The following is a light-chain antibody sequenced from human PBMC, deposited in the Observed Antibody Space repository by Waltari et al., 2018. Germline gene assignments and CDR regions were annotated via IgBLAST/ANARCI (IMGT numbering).Light chain of an antibody. CDR1: SSDIGRYDI. V-gene: IGLV2-23*02. CDR3: CSYAGKYVWV. J-gene: IGLJ3*02. CDR2: DLS. Sequence: QSALTQPAAVSGSPGQSVTISCTGASSDIGRYDIVSWYQQHPGNAPKLVISDLSNRPSVVSDRFSGSESGDTASLTISGLQFEDEADYYCCSYAGKYVWVFGGGTRLTVL.